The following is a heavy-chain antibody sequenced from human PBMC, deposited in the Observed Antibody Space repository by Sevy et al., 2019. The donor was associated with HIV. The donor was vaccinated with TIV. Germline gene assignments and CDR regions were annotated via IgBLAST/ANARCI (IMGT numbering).Heavy chain of an antibody. V-gene: IGHV3-15*01. CDR1: GFTFSNVW. Sequence: GGSLRLSCAASGFTFSNVWTSWVRQASGKGREGVGRIQRKSEGGTTDYAAPVKGRLSISRDESSDTLYLQMNSLKTEDTAVYYCTTMMRLYGDPNFWYFDLWGRGTLVTVSS. D-gene: IGHD4-17*01. CDR2: IQRKSEGGTT. CDR3: TTMMRLYGDPNFWYFDL. J-gene: IGHJ2*01.